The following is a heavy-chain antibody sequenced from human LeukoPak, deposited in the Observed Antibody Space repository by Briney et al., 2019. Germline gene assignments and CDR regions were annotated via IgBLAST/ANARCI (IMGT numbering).Heavy chain of an antibody. D-gene: IGHD3-16*01. CDR2: FDPEDGER. CDR1: GYTXNEVS. CDR3: ATENFGLGSPFDP. Sequence: ASVKVSCKVAGYTXNEVSMHWVRQAPGKGLEGMGGFDPEDGERIYAQKFQGRVTMTEDTSTDTAYMELSSLTSEDTAMYYCATENFGLGSPFDPWGQGILVTVSS. V-gene: IGHV1-24*01. J-gene: IGHJ5*02.